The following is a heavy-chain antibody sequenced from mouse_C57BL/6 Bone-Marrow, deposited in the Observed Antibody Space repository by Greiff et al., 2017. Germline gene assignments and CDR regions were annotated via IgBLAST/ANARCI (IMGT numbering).Heavy chain of an antibody. Sequence: EVQLQESGPELVKPGASVKIPCKASGYTFTDYNMDWVKQSHGKSLEWIGDINPNNGGTIYNQKFKGKATLTVDKSSSTAYMELRSLTSEDTAVYYCARGGYGSSYRFTFAYWGQGTLVTVSA. D-gene: IGHD1-1*01. CDR1: GYTFTDYN. CDR2: INPNNGGT. V-gene: IGHV1-18*01. J-gene: IGHJ3*01. CDR3: ARGGYGSSYRFTFAY.